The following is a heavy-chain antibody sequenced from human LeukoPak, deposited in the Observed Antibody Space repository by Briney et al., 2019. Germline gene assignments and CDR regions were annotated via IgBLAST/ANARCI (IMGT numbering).Heavy chain of an antibody. D-gene: IGHD6-13*01. J-gene: IGHJ3*02. CDR3: ASFGSSWYRDAFDI. Sequence: GGSLRLSCAASGFTFSSYSMNWVRQAPGKGLEWVAVISYDGSNKYYADSVKGRFTISRDNSKNTLYLQMNSLRAEDTAVYYCASFGSSWYRDAFDIWGQGTMVTVSS. CDR1: GFTFSSYS. CDR2: ISYDGSNK. V-gene: IGHV3-30*03.